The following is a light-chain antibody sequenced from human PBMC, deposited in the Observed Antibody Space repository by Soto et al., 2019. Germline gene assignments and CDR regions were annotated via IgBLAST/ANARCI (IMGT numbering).Light chain of an antibody. Sequence: DIQLTQSPSTLSASIGDRVTITCRASESVNSWLAWYQQKPGKAPKLLIYSVSKLQSGVPSRFSGSGSGTDFTLTISSLQPEDFATYFCQQAQSFPYTFGQGTKLEIK. CDR1: ESVNSW. CDR2: SVS. V-gene: IGKV1-12*01. CDR3: QQAQSFPYT. J-gene: IGKJ2*01.